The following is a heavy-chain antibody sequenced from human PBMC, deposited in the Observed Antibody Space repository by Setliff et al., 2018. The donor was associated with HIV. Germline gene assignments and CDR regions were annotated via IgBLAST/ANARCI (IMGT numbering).Heavy chain of an antibody. CDR2: IYTSGST. Sequence: PSETLSLTCTVSGGSISSYYWSWIRQPPGKGLEWIGYIYTSGSTNYNPSLKRRVTISVDTSKSQFSLRLTSVTAADTAIYYCAGFISGKDAFETWGQGTMVTVSS. D-gene: IGHD3-10*01. V-gene: IGHV4-4*09. J-gene: IGHJ3*02. CDR1: GGSISSYY. CDR3: AGFISGKDAFET.